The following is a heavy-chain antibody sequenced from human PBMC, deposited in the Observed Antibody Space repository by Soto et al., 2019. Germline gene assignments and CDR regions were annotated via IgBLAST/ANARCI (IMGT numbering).Heavy chain of an antibody. Sequence: EVQLLESGGGLVQPGGSLRLSCAASGFPFTGYAMSWVRQAPGKGLEWVSAISGHGDATFYAASVKGRFTISRDNSKNTLYLHMNSLRAEDTALYYCANSRVSMVRGLIIIPNYWGQGTLVTVSS. CDR3: ANSRVSMVRGLIIIPNY. CDR2: ISGHGDAT. CDR1: GFPFTGYA. V-gene: IGHV3-23*01. J-gene: IGHJ4*02. D-gene: IGHD3-10*01.